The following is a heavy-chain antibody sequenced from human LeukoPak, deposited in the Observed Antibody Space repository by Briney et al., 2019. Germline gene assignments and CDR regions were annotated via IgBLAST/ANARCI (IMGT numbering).Heavy chain of an antibody. CDR3: ARSGYSSGWYSESYWFDH. Sequence: GESLKISCKGPGYSFTSYWIGWVRQMPGKGLEWMGIIYPGDSDTRYSPSFQGQVTISADKSISTAYLQWSSLKASDTAMYYCARSGYSSGWYSESYWFDHWGQGTLVTVSS. D-gene: IGHD6-19*01. CDR2: IYPGDSDT. CDR1: GYSFTSYW. J-gene: IGHJ5*02. V-gene: IGHV5-51*01.